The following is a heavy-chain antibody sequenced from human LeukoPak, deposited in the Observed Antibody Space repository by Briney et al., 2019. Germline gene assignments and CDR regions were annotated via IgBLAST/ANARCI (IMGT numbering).Heavy chain of an antibody. J-gene: IGHJ6*02. CDR1: GGSISSYY. Sequence: SETLSLTCTVSGGSISSYYWSWIRQPPGKGLEWIGYIYYSGSTNYNPSLKSRVTISVDTSKNQFSLKLSSVTAADTAVYYCARSVVPYYYYGMDAWGQGTTVTVSS. V-gene: IGHV4-59*01. CDR3: ARSVVPYYYYGMDA. D-gene: IGHD4-23*01. CDR2: IYYSGST.